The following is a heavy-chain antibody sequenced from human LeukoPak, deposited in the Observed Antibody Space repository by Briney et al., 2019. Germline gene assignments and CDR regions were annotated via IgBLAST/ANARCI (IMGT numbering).Heavy chain of an antibody. CDR3: ARGGYDFWSGYWFDP. CDR2: IYYSGST. D-gene: IGHD3-3*01. CDR1: GGSISSYY. Sequence: PSETLSLTCTVSGGSISSYYWSWIRQPPGKGLEWIGYIYYSGSTNYNPSLKSRVTISVDTSKNQFSLKLSSVTAADTAVYYCARGGYDFWSGYWFDPWGQGTLVTVSS. V-gene: IGHV4-59*01. J-gene: IGHJ5*02.